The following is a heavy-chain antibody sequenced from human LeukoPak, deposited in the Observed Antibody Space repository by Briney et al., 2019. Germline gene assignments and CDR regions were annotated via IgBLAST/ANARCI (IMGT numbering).Heavy chain of an antibody. CDR3: ASHRRITIFWD. D-gene: IGHD3-9*01. CDR2: IKQDGSEK. Sequence: GGSLRLSCAASGFTFSSYRMSWVRQAPGKGLEWVANIKQDGSEKYYVDSVKGRFTISRDNAKNSLYLQMNSLRAEDTAVYYCASHRRITIFWDWGQGTLVTVSS. J-gene: IGHJ4*02. V-gene: IGHV3-7*01. CDR1: GFTFSSYR.